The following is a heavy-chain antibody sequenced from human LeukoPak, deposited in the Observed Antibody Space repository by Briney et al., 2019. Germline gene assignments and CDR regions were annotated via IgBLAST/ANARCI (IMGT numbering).Heavy chain of an antibody. D-gene: IGHD1-26*01. Sequence: ASVKVSCKASGYIFTTCYMHWVRQAPGQGLEWMGVINPSGGSTTYAQKIQGRVTMIRDTSTSTVYMELSSLRSEDTAVYYCVREGSGRYYDYYYGLDVWGQGTTVTVSS. CDR2: INPSGGST. CDR3: VREGSGRYYDYYYGLDV. V-gene: IGHV1-46*01. J-gene: IGHJ6*02. CDR1: GYIFTTCY.